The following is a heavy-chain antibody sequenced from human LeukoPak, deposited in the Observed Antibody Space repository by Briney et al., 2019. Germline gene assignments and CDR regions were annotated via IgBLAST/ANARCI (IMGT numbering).Heavy chain of an antibody. Sequence: PSETLSLTCAVYGGSFSGYYWSWIRQPPGKGLEWIGEINHSGSTNYNPSLKSRVTISVDTSKNQFSLKLSSVTAADTAVYYCAREPPTTHLKDASDIWGQGTMVTVSS. CDR2: INHSGST. D-gene: IGHD4-17*01. CDR1: GGSFSGYY. V-gene: IGHV4-34*01. J-gene: IGHJ3*02. CDR3: AREPPTTHLKDASDI.